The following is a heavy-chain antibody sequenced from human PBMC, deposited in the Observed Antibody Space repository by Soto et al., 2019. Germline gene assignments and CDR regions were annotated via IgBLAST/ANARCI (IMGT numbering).Heavy chain of an antibody. Sequence: SQTLSLTCAISGDSVSSNSAAWNWIRQSPSRGLEWLGRTYYRSKWYNDYAVSVKSRITINPDTSKNQFSLQLNSVTPEDTAVYYCASAGSGWHHQHRLGYYYGMDVWGQGTTVTVSS. J-gene: IGHJ6*02. D-gene: IGHD6-19*01. CDR3: ASAGSGWHHQHRLGYYYGMDV. CDR1: GDSVSSNSAA. V-gene: IGHV6-1*01. CDR2: TYYRSKWYN.